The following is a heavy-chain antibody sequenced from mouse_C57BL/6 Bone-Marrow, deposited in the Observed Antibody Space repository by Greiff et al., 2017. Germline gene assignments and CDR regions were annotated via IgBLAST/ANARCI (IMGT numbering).Heavy chain of an antibody. Sequence: EVQRVESGGGLVQPKGSLKLSCAASGFSFNTYAMNWVRQAPGKGLEWVARIRSKSNNYATYYADAVKDRFTISREDSESMLYLQMNNLKTEDTAMYYCVRQRPLSMDYWGQGTSVTVSS. CDR2: IRSKSNNYAT. D-gene: IGHD2-12*01. J-gene: IGHJ4*01. V-gene: IGHV10-1*01. CDR1: GFSFNTYA. CDR3: VRQRPLSMDY.